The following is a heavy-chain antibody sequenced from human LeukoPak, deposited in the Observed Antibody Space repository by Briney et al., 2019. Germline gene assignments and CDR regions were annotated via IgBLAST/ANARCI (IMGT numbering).Heavy chain of an antibody. CDR3: ARDLAVATITTFDY. D-gene: IGHD5-12*01. Sequence: ASVKVSCKASGYTFTSYGISWVRQAPGQGLAWMGWISAYNGNTNYAQKLQGRVTMTTDTSTSTAYMELRSLRSDDTAVYYCARDLAVATITTFDYWGQGTLVTVSS. CDR2: ISAYNGNT. J-gene: IGHJ4*02. CDR1: GYTFTSYG. V-gene: IGHV1-18*01.